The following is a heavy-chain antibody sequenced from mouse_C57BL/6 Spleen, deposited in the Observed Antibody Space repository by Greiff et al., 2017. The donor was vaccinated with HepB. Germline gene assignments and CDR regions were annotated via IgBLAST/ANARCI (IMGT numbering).Heavy chain of an antibody. CDR1: GFTFSDYG. Sequence: EVQLVESGGGLVKPGGSLKLSCAASGFTFSDYGMHWVRQAPEKGLEWVAYISSGSSTIYYADTVKGRFTISRDNAKNTLFLQMTSLRSEDTAMYYCAREGWLLRGNAMDYWGQGTSVTVSS. D-gene: IGHD2-3*01. J-gene: IGHJ4*01. CDR2: ISSGSSTI. CDR3: AREGWLLRGNAMDY. V-gene: IGHV5-17*01.